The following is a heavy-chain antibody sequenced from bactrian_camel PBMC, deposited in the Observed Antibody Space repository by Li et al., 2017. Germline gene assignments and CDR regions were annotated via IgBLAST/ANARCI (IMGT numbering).Heavy chain of an antibody. CDR2: SYTGGGGT. D-gene: IGHD6*01. V-gene: IGHV3S54*01. J-gene: IGHJ6*01. CDR1: GYRYSPKC. CDR3: TTSYGGDNAFGY. Sequence: HVQLVESGGGSVQAGGSLRLSCAASGYRYSPKCMGWFRQAPGKEREEVAISYTGGGGTYSTNSVKGRFTISQDNAKNTVYLEMNAMRSEDTALYYCTTSYGGDNAFGYWGQGTQVTVS.